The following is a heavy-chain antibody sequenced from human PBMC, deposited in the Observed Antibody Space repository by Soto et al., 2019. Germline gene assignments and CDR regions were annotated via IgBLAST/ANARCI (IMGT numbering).Heavy chain of an antibody. CDR1: GGSVSSGSYY. J-gene: IGHJ4*02. CDR2: IYYSGST. Sequence: SETLSLTCTVSGGSVSSGSYYWSWIRQPPGKGLEWIGYIYYSGSTNYNPSLKSRVTISVDTSKNQFSLKLSSVTAADTAVYYCARRKDHYDSSGYPFDYWGQGNLVTVYS. D-gene: IGHD3-22*01. V-gene: IGHV4-61*01. CDR3: ARRKDHYDSSGYPFDY.